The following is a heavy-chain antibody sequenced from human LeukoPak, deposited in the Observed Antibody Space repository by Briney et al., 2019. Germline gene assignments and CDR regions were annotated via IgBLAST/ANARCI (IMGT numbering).Heavy chain of an antibody. V-gene: IGHV4-61*02. CDR2: IYTSGST. CDR3: ARERELLGDYYYMDV. J-gene: IGHJ6*03. Sequence: SETLSLTCTVSGGSISSGSYYWSWIRQPAGKGLEWIGRIYTSGSTNYNPSLKSRVTISVDTSKNQFSLKLSSVTAADTDVYYCARERELLGDYYYMDVWGKGTTVTVSS. CDR1: GGSISSGSYY. D-gene: IGHD1-26*01.